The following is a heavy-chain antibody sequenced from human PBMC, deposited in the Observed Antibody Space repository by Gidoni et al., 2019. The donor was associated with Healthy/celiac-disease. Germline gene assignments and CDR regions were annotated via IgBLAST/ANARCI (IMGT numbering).Heavy chain of an antibody. Sequence: HVQLPQWGAGLLKPSETLSLTFAVSCVSFSGSYWSCIRQPPGKGLEWIEANNHSGSTNYNPSHKSRVTISVETYKNQFSLKLSSVTAADTAVYYCARGDVKYYYGSGSSNWFDPWGQGTLVTVSS. J-gene: IGHJ5*02. CDR2: NNHSGST. CDR1: CVSFSGSY. D-gene: IGHD3-10*01. CDR3: ARGDVKYYYGSGSSNWFDP. V-gene: IGHV4-34*01.